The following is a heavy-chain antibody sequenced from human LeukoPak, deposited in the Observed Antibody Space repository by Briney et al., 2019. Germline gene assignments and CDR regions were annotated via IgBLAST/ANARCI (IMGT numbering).Heavy chain of an antibody. CDR2: IYHSGST. J-gene: IGHJ3*02. Sequence: PSETLSLTCTVSGYSISSGYYWGWIRQPPGKGLEWIGSIYHSGSTYYNPSLKSRVTISVDTSKNQFSLKLSSVTAADTAVYYCARDGKYYDFWSGSPDGAFDIWGQGTMVTVSS. V-gene: IGHV4-38-2*02. CDR1: GYSISSGYY. D-gene: IGHD3-3*01. CDR3: ARDGKYYDFWSGSPDGAFDI.